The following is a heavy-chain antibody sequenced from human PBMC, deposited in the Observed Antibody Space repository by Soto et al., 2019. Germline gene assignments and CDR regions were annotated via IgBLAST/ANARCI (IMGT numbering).Heavy chain of an antibody. V-gene: IGHV3-23*01. Sequence: EVQLLESGGGLVQPGGSLRLSCAASGFTFSSYAMSWVRQAPGKGLEWVSAISGSGGSTYYADSVKGRFTISRDNSKNTXXLQMNSVRAEDTAVYYCAKGRGYCSSTSGYVGSDYWGQGTLVTVSS. CDR2: ISGSGGST. CDR3: AKGRGYCSSTSGYVGSDY. D-gene: IGHD2-2*01. J-gene: IGHJ4*02. CDR1: GFTFSSYA.